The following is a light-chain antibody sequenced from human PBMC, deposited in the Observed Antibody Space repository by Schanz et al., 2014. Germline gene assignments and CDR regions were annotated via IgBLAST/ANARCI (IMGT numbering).Light chain of an antibody. CDR1: SSDVGGYNS. CDR2: DVS. V-gene: IGLV2-14*03. Sequence: QSALTQPPSASGSPGQSVTISCTGTSSDVGGYNSVSWYQQHPGKAPKLMIYDVSNRPSGVSNRFSGSKSGNTASLTISGLQTEDEADYYCSSYTSSTLGVFGGGTKLTVL. J-gene: IGLJ3*02. CDR3: SSYTSSTLGV.